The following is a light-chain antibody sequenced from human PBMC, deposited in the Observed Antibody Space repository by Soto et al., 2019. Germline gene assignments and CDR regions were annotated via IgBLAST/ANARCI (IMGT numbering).Light chain of an antibody. J-gene: IGKJ1*01. CDR2: GAS. Sequence: ENVLTQSPGTLSLSPVERATLSCRASQSVSSVYLAWYQQRPGQAPSLLMYGASSRATGTPERFSGSGSGTDFTLTISRLEPEDFAVYYCQQYGSSPRTFGQGTKVDIK. CDR3: QQYGSSPRT. V-gene: IGKV3-20*01. CDR1: QSVSSVY.